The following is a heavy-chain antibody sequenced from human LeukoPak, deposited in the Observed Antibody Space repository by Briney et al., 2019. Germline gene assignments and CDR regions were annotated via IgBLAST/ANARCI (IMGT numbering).Heavy chain of an antibody. Sequence: GGSLRLSCAASGFTSSSYAMSWVRQATGKGLEWVSAIGTAGDTYYPGSVKGRFTISRENAKNSLYLQMNSLRAGDTAVYYCAEKHYYDSSGTYTYYYGMDVWGQGTTVTVSS. V-gene: IGHV3-13*01. CDR2: IGTAGDT. J-gene: IGHJ6*02. CDR1: GFTSSSYA. CDR3: AEKHYYDSSGTYTYYYGMDV. D-gene: IGHD3-22*01.